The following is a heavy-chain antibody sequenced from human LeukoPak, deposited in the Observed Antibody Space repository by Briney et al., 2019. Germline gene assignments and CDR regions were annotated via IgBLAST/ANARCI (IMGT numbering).Heavy chain of an antibody. Sequence: ASVKVSCKASGYTFTSYGISWVRQAPGQGLEWMGWISAYSGNTNYAQKLQGRVTMTTDTSTSTAYMELRSLRSDDTAVYYCAREWGLYCSSTSCYYYYYGMDVWGQGTTVTVSS. V-gene: IGHV1-18*01. CDR2: ISAYSGNT. CDR3: AREWGLYCSSTSCYYYYYGMDV. J-gene: IGHJ6*02. CDR1: GYTFTSYG. D-gene: IGHD2-2*01.